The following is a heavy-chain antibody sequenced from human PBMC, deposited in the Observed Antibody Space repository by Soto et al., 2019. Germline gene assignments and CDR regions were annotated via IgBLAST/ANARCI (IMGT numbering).Heavy chain of an antibody. CDR3: ARDGVLFRAGFDS. Sequence: QIQLEESGGGLVKPGGSLRLSCTVSGFTFSNYYMAWIRQAPGKCLEWISYISTSGTSTFYADSVKGRFTISRDNAMNSLFLQMNSLGVEDTAVYFCARDGVLFRAGFDSWGQGTLVTVAS. D-gene: IGHD3-16*01. V-gene: IGHV3-11*01. J-gene: IGHJ4*02. CDR1: GFTFSNYY. CDR2: ISTSGTST.